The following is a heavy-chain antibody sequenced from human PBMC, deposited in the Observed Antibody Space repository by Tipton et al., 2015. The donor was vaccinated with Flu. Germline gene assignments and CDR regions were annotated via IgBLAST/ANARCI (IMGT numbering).Heavy chain of an antibody. D-gene: IGHD3-10*01. J-gene: IGHJ6*02. Sequence: LRLSCTVSGGSIGNDYWNWIRQSPGKGLEWIGNIYHSGSTNHNPSLKSRFIISADTSKNQFSLKLRSVTAADTAVYYCARSRYGSGTYCYYGMDVWGQGTTVTVSS. V-gene: IGHV4-59*01. CDR1: GGSIGNDY. CDR2: IYHSGST. CDR3: ARSRYGSGTYCYYGMDV.